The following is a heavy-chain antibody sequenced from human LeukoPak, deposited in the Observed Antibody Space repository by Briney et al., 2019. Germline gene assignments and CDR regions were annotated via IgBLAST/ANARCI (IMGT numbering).Heavy chain of an antibody. CDR1: GFTFSSYW. CDR3: ARGNYYYDSSGHHYYFDY. Sequence: GGSLRLSCAASGFTFSSYWMSWVRQAPGKGLEWVANIKRDASEKYYVDSVKGRFTISRDNAKKSLYLQMNSLRAEDTAMYYCARGNYYYDSSGHHYYFDYWGQGTLVTVSS. J-gene: IGHJ4*02. V-gene: IGHV3-7*03. D-gene: IGHD3-22*01. CDR2: IKRDASEK.